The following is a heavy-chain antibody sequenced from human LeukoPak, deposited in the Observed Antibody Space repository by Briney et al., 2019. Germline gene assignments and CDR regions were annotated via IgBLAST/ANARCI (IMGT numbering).Heavy chain of an antibody. V-gene: IGHV3-64*01. CDR1: GFTFSSYA. Sequence: GGSLRLSCAASGFTFSSYAMHWVRQAPGRGLEYVSAISSNGGSTYYANSVKGRFTISRDNSKNTLYLQMGSLRAEDMAVYYCAREGCSSTSCYRRNAFDIWGQGTMVTVSS. CDR2: ISSNGGST. D-gene: IGHD2-2*02. J-gene: IGHJ3*02. CDR3: AREGCSSTSCYRRNAFDI.